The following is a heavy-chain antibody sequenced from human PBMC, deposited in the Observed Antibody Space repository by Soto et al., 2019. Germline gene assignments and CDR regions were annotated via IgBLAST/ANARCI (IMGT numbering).Heavy chain of an antibody. J-gene: IGHJ4*02. CDR2: IIPIFGTA. D-gene: IGHD3-22*01. CDR1: GGTFSSYA. V-gene: IGHV1-69*13. Sequence: ASVKVSCKASGGTFSSYAISWVRQAPGQGLEWMGGIIPIFGTANYAQKFQGRVTITADESTSTAYMELSSLRSEDTAVYYCARDRVYYYDSSGFFDYWGQGTLVTVSS. CDR3: ARDRVYYYDSSGFFDY.